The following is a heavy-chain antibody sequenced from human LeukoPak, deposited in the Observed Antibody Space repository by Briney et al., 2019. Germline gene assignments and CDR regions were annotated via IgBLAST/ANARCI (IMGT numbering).Heavy chain of an antibody. CDR3: ARQGRLLLQYYFDY. CDR1: GSSISSSSYY. D-gene: IGHD3-22*01. Sequence: PSETLSLTCTVSGSSISSSSYYWGWIRQPPGKGLEWIGSIYYSGSTYYNPSLKGRVTISVDTSKNQFSLKLSSVTAADTAVYYCARQGRLLLQYYFDYWGQGTLVTVSS. V-gene: IGHV4-39*01. CDR2: IYYSGST. J-gene: IGHJ4*02.